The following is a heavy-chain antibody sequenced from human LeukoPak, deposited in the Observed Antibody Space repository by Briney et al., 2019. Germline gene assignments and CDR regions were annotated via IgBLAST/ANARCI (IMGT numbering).Heavy chain of an antibody. V-gene: IGHV3-30*18. J-gene: IGHJ4*02. CDR2: ISYDGSNK. CDR1: GFTFSSYG. CDR3: AKDPTGYYYDSSGYLLPDY. D-gene: IGHD3-22*01. Sequence: PGRSLRLSCAASGFTFSSYGMHWVRQAPGKGLEWVAVISYDGSNKYYADSVKGRFTISRDNSKNTLYLQMNSLRAEDTAVYYCAKDPTGYYYDSSGYLLPDYWGQGTLVTVSS.